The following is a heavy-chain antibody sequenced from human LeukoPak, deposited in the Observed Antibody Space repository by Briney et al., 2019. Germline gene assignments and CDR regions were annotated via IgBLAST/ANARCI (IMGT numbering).Heavy chain of an antibody. V-gene: IGHV3-30*02. CDR2: IRYDGSNK. Sequence: GGSLRLSCAASGFIFYSYALSWVRQAPGKGLEWVAFIRYDGSNKYYADSVKGRFTISRDNSKNTLYLQMNSLRAEDTAVYYCAKDTTVIREITRGGAFDVWGQGKVVTVSS. CDR3: AKDTTVIREITRGGAFDV. CDR1: GFIFYSYA. J-gene: IGHJ3*01. D-gene: IGHD3-10*01.